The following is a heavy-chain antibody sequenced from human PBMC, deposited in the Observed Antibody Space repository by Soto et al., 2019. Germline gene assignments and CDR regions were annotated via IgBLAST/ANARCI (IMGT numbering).Heavy chain of an antibody. Sequence: SETLSLTCAVSGGSISSSHWWSWVRQPPGKGLEWIGEIYHSGSTYYSPSLKSRVTISVETSKNRFSLKLSSVTAADTAVYYCAVGGNSQPNWFDTWGQGTLVTVSS. CDR3: AVGGNSQPNWFDT. J-gene: IGHJ5*02. CDR1: GGSISSSHW. V-gene: IGHV4-4*02. CDR2: IYHSGST. D-gene: IGHD3-3*01.